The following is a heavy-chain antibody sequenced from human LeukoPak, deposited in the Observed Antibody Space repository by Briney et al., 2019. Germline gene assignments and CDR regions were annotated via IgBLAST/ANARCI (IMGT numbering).Heavy chain of an antibody. CDR3: ARLRDSSGYYYVSNAFDI. D-gene: IGHD3-22*01. V-gene: IGHV4-59*08. J-gene: IGHJ3*02. CDR2: IYYSGNT. Sequence: SETLSLTCTVSGGSTNSYYWSWIRQPPGQGLEWIGYIYYSGNTNYNPSLKSRLTISVDASKNQFSLKLTSVTAADTAVYYCARLRDSSGYYYVSNAFDIWGQGTMVTVSS. CDR1: GGSTNSYY.